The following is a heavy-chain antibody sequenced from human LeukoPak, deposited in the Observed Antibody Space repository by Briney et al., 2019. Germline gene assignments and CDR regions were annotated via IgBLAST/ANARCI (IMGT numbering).Heavy chain of an antibody. V-gene: IGHV4-61*02. J-gene: IGHJ4*02. CDR1: GGSISSGSYF. CDR3: ARDLNLYTVTTLEQKYYFDY. Sequence: ASETLSLTCTVSGGSISSGSYFGSWIRQPAGKGLEWIGCIYTSGSTNYNPSLKSRVTISVDTSKNQFSLKLSSVTAADTAVYYCARDLNLYTVTTLEQKYYFDYWGQGTLVTVSS. CDR2: IYTSGST. D-gene: IGHD4-17*01.